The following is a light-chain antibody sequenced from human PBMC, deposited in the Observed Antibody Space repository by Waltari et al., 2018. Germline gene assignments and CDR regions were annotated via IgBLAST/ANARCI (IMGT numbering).Light chain of an antibody. J-gene: IGLJ2*01. Sequence: SSELTQDPTVSVALGQTVRITCQGDSLRSFYASWYQQKPRQAPLLVIYGKNNRPAGIPDPLSGSSSGDTTFLTNTGAQAEEEADYHCNSRDTRSDRLVIFGGGTKLTVL. CDR2: GKN. CDR3: NSRDTRSDRLVI. V-gene: IGLV3-19*01. CDR1: SLRSFY.